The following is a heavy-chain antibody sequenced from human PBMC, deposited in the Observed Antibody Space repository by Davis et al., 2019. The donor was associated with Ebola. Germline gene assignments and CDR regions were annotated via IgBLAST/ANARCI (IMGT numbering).Heavy chain of an antibody. CDR2: INPNSGGT. Sequence: AASVKVSCKASGYTFTGYYMHWVRQAPGQGLEWMGWINPNSGGTNYAQKFQGWVTMTRDTSISTAYMELSSLRSEDTAVYYCARVPGYSSGWYLFDYWGQGTLVTVSS. J-gene: IGHJ4*02. CDR1: GYTFTGYY. CDR3: ARVPGYSSGWYLFDY. V-gene: IGHV1-2*04. D-gene: IGHD6-19*01.